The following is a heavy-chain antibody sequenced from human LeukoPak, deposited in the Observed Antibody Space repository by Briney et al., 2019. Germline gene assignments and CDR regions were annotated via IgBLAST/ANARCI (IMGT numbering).Heavy chain of an antibody. D-gene: IGHD5-12*01. CDR2: IFYSGST. CDR3: ARVVYSGYDSSTTYYFDY. Sequence: SETLSLTCTVSGGSVSSGSYYWSWIRQPPGKGLEWIGYIFYSGSTNYNPSLKSRVTISVDTSKNQFSLQLSSVTAADTAVYYCARVVYSGYDSSTTYYFDYWGQGTLVTASS. J-gene: IGHJ4*02. CDR1: GGSVSSGSYY. V-gene: IGHV4-61*01.